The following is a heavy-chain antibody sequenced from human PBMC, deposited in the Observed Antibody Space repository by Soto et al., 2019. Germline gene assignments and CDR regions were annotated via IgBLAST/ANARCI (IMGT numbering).Heavy chain of an antibody. Sequence: QVQLQESGPGLVKPSQTLSLTCTVSGGSISSGDYYWSWIRQPPGKGLEGIGYIYYSGSTYYNPSLKSRVTISVDTSKNKFSLKLSAVTDADKSVYYCASQSTIPGPDYWGQGTLVTVYS. V-gene: IGHV4-30-4*01. CDR2: IYYSGST. CDR3: ASQSTIPGPDY. D-gene: IGHD1-1*01. J-gene: IGHJ4*02. CDR1: GGSISSGDYY.